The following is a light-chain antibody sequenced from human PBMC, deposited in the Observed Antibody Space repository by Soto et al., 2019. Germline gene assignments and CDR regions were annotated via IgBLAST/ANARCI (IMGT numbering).Light chain of an antibody. CDR2: AAS. CDR1: QDISSW. CDR3: QHRRSWPPTIT. V-gene: IGKV1-12*01. J-gene: IGKJ5*01. Sequence: DIQVTQSPSSVSASVGDRVTITCRASQDISSWLAWYQQKPGKAPKIMIYAASTFQTGVPSRFSGSGSGTDFTLTISSLEPEDFAVYYCQHRRSWPPTITFGQGTRLEI.